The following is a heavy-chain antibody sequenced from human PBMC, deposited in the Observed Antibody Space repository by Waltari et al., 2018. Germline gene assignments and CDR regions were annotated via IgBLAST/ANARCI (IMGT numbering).Heavy chain of an antibody. CDR1: GFTFSSYA. V-gene: IGHV3-23*04. CDR3: AKALTLSSTWDMH. Sequence: EVQLVESGGGLVQPGGSLRLSCAASGFTFSSYAMSWVRQVPGKGLEWVSSISGNSDNTYYADSVKGRFTISRNKSKNTLFLQVDGLRAEDTAVYYCAKALTLSSTWDMHWGQGTLVTVSS. J-gene: IGHJ4*02. D-gene: IGHD6-13*01. CDR2: ISGNSDNT.